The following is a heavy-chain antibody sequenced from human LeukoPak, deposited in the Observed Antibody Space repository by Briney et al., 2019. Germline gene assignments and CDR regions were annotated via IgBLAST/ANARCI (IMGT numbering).Heavy chain of an antibody. D-gene: IGHD3-10*01. V-gene: IGHV4-4*07. J-gene: IGHJ4*02. CDR3: ARDYYGSGSYLTFFDY. CDR1: GGSISSYH. Sequence: PSETLSLTCTVSGGSISSYHWSWIRQPAGKGLEWIGRIYTSGSTNYNPSLKSRVTMSVDTSKNQFSLKLSSVTAADTAVYYCARDYYGSGSYLTFFDYWGQRTLVTVSS. CDR2: IYTSGST.